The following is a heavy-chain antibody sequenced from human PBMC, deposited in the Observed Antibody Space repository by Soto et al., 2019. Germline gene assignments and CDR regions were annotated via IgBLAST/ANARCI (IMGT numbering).Heavy chain of an antibody. CDR1: GFTFSSYA. Sequence: GGSLRLSCAASGFTFSSYAMHWVRQAPGKGLEWVAVISYDGSNKYYADSVKGRFTISRDNSKNTLYLQMNSLRAEDTAVYYCARDNPLTDAFDIWGQGTMVTVSS. CDR2: ISYDGSNK. CDR3: ARDNPLTDAFDI. V-gene: IGHV3-30-3*01. J-gene: IGHJ3*02. D-gene: IGHD7-27*01.